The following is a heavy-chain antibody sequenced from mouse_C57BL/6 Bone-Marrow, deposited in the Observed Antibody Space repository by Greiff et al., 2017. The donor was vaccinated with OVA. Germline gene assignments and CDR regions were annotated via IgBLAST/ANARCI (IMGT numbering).Heavy chain of an antibody. CDR3: VREPEYYGAYAMDY. CDR2: IRSKSSNYAT. V-gene: IGHV10-3*01. J-gene: IGHJ4*01. CDR1: GFTFNTYA. D-gene: IGHD1-1*01. Sequence: EVHLVESGGGLVQPKGSLKLSCAASGFTFNTYAMHWVRQAPGKGLEWVARIRSKSSNYATSYAVSVKDRFTISRDESQSMLYLQRNNLKTEDTARYDCVREPEYYGAYAMDYWGQGTSVTVSS.